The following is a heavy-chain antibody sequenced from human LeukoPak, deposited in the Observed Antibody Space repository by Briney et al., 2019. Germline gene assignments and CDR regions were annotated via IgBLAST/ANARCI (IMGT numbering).Heavy chain of an antibody. J-gene: IGHJ6*02. CDR3: GRVGCTGGNCKPYAYYATDV. CDR2: IWYDGSDK. V-gene: IGHV3-33*01. Sequence: PGRSLRLSCAASGFTFNTFAMHWVRQAPGKGLEWVAIIWYDGSDKYYADSVRGRFAISRDNSKNTLYLQINSLRAEDTAVYYCGRVGCTGGNCKPYAYYATDVWGQGTTVTVSS. D-gene: IGHD2-15*01. CDR1: GFTFNTFA.